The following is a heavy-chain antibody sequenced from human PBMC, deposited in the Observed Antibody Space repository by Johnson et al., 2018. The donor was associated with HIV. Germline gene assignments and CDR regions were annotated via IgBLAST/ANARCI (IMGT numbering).Heavy chain of an antibody. CDR2: VAYDGSKK. CDR3: ARRYHAGYSSSWYRRRGGGAFDI. V-gene: IGHV3-30*03. J-gene: IGHJ3*02. D-gene: IGHD6-13*01. CDR1: GFTFNDYA. Sequence: QVQLVESGGGVVRPGESLRLSCAASGFTFNDYAMTWLRQAPGKGLGWVAIVAYDGSKKCYADSMKGRFTISRDNAKNTLYLQMNRLRAEETAVYYCARRYHAGYSSSWYRRRGGGAFDIWGQGTMVTVSS.